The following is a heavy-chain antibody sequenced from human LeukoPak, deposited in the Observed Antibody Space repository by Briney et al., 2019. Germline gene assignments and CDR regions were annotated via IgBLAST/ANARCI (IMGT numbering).Heavy chain of an antibody. CDR2: MNPNSGNT. CDR3: ARERGSGYDDAFDI. J-gene: IGHJ3*02. D-gene: IGHD3-22*01. V-gene: IGHV1-8*02. CDR1: GYTFTSYD. Sequence: ASVKVSCKASGYTFTSYDINWVRQATGQGLEWMGWMNPNSGNTGYAQKFQGRVTMTRDMSTSTVYMELSSLRSEDTAVYYCARERGSGYDDAFDIWGQGTMVTVSS.